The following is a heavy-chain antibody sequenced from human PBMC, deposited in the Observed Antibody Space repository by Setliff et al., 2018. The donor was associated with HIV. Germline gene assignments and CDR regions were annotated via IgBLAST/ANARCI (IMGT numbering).Heavy chain of an antibody. D-gene: IGHD6-13*01. V-gene: IGHV4-4*07. CDR1: GGSISGYY. CDR2: IYTTGST. Sequence: SETLSLTCTVSGGSISGYYWSWIRRPAGKGLEWIGRIYTTGSTNYNPSLKSRVTTSVDTSKNQFSLKLSSVTAADTAVYFCARLIAAAGANHYYYYMDVWGKGTTVTVS. CDR3: ARLIAAAGANHYYYYMDV. J-gene: IGHJ6*03.